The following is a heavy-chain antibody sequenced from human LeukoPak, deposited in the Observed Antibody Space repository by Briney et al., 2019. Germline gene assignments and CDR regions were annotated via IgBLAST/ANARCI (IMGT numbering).Heavy chain of an antibody. Sequence: KSGGSLRLSCAASGFTFSSYSMNWVRQAPGKGLEWVSSISSSSSYIYYADSVKGRFTISRDNAKNSLYLQMNSLRAEDTAVYYCARSGMHSPPLYYFDYWGQGTLVTVSS. D-gene: IGHD1-14*01. V-gene: IGHV3-21*01. CDR2: ISSSSSYI. CDR1: GFTFSSYS. CDR3: ARSGMHSPPLYYFDY. J-gene: IGHJ4*02.